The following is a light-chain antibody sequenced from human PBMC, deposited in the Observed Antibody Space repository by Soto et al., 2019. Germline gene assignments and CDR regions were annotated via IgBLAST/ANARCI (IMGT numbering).Light chain of an antibody. CDR2: DVT. J-gene: IGLJ3*02. Sequence: QSALTQPASVSGSPGQSITISCTGTSSDVGAYNYVSWYQQHPGKAPKLMIYDVTKRPSGVPDRFSGSKSGNTASLTVSGLQAEDEADYFCNSYAGSDNYVLFGGGTKLTVL. CDR1: SSDVGAYNY. CDR3: NSYAGSDNYVL. V-gene: IGLV2-8*01.